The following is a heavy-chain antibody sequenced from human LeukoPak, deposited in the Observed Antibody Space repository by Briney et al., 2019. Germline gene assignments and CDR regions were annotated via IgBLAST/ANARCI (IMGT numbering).Heavy chain of an antibody. V-gene: IGHV3-7*01. J-gene: IGHJ2*01. Sequence: QAGGSLRLSCAASGFTFSSYWMSWVRQAPGKGLEWVANIKQDGSEKYYVDSVKGRFTISRDNAKNSLYLQMNSLRAEDTAVYYCARDKESRSRRYFDLWGRGTLVTVSS. CDR2: IKQDGSEK. CDR3: ARDKESRSRRYFDL. D-gene: IGHD1-14*01. CDR1: GFTFSSYW.